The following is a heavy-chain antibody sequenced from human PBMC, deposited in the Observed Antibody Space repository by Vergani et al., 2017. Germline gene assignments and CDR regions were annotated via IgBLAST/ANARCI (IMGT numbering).Heavy chain of an antibody. Sequence: QVQLQQWGAGLLKPSETLSLTCAVYGGSFSGYYWSWIRQPPGKGLGWIGEINHSGSTNYNPSLKSRVTISVNTSKNQFSLKLSSVTAADTAVYYCARMKSEGSGSYYRRPGYYFDYWGQGTLVTVSS. CDR1: GGSFSGYY. CDR3: ARMKSEGSGSYYRRPGYYFDY. J-gene: IGHJ4*02. D-gene: IGHD3-10*01. CDR2: INHSGST. V-gene: IGHV4-34*01.